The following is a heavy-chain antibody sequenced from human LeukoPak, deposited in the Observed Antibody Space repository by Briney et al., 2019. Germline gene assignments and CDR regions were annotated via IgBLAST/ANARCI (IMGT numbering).Heavy chain of an antibody. CDR3: ARIATIAAAAGHDAFDI. CDR2: IDWDDDK. D-gene: IGHD6-13*01. V-gene: IGHV2-70*04. Sequence: SGPTLVYPTQTLTLTCTFSGFSLSTSGMRVSWIRQPPGKALEWLARIDWDDDKFYSTPLKTRLTISKDTSKNQVVLTMTNMDPVDTATYYCARIATIAAAAGHDAFDIWGQGTMVTVSS. CDR1: GFSLSTSGMR. J-gene: IGHJ3*02.